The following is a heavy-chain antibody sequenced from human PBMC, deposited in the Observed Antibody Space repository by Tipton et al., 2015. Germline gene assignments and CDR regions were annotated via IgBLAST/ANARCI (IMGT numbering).Heavy chain of an antibody. CDR2: INHVGDT. V-gene: IGHV4-34*01. J-gene: IGHJ4*02. Sequence: TLSLTCTVSGGSFNDFYWSWIRQPPGKGLEWVGEINHVGDTNYNPSLKSRVTISVDTSKNQISLTLTSVTAADTAVYYCARHKDSGTYPLDYWGQGTLVTVSS. D-gene: IGHD3-10*01. CDR1: GGSFNDFY. CDR3: ARHKDSGTYPLDY.